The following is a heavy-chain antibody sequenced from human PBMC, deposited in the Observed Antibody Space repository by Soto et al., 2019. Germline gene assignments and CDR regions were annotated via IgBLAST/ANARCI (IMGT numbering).Heavy chain of an antibody. J-gene: IGHJ3*02. CDR1: GGSISSGSYY. V-gene: IGHV4-39*01. CDR2: IYYSGST. Sequence: SETMSLTCTASGGSISSGSYYWDWIRQPPGKGLEWIGSIYYSGSTYYNPSLKSRVTIFVDTSKNQFSLKLSSVTAADTAVYYCARHHLSRKVFHIWGQGTMVTVSS. CDR3: ARHHLSRKVFHI.